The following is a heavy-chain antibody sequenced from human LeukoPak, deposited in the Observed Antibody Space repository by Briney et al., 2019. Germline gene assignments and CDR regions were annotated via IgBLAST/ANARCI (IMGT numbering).Heavy chain of an antibody. D-gene: IGHD5-18*01. CDR3: AKDPRDHSYGWNWRYFDY. J-gene: IGHJ4*02. CDR1: GFTVSSNY. CDR2: IYSGGST. Sequence: PGGSLRLSCAASGFTVSSNYMSWVRQAPGKGLEWVSVIYSGGSTYYADSVKGRFTISRDNSKNTLYLQMNSLRAEDTAVYYCAKDPRDHSYGWNWRYFDYWGQGTLVTVSS. V-gene: IGHV3-53*05.